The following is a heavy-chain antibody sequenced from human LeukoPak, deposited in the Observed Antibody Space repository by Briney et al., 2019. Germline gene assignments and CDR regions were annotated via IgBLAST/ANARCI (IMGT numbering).Heavy chain of an antibody. V-gene: IGHV3-7*01. J-gene: IGHJ4*02. D-gene: IGHD4-23*01. CDR2: IQQDGSEK. CDR1: GFTFSRSG. CDR3: ARDKGGNSDS. Sequence: PGGSLRLSCAASGFTFSRSGMSWVRQAPGKGLEWVANIQQDGSEKYYVDSVKGRFAISRDNAKNSLYLQMNSLRAEDTAIYYCARDKGGNSDSWGQGTQVTVSS.